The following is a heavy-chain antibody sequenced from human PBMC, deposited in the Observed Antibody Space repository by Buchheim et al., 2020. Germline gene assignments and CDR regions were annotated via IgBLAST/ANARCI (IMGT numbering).Heavy chain of an antibody. CDR1: GFSFSTYS. CDR3: VRESRTAGQYDY. J-gene: IGHJ4*02. CDR2: ITSSSSII. Sequence: EVQLVESGGGLVQPGGSLRLSCAASGFSFSTYSMNWVRQAPGKGLEWISYITSSSSIIYYADSVKGRFTISRDNANNSLYLQMNSLRDEDTAVYYCVRESRTAGQYDYWGQGTL. V-gene: IGHV3-48*02. D-gene: IGHD6-13*01.